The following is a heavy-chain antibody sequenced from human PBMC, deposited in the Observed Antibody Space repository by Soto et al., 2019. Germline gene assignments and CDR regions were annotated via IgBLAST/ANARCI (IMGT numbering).Heavy chain of an antibody. J-gene: IGHJ4*02. Sequence: EVQLLESGGGLVQPGGSLRLFCAASGFTFSSYTMSWVRQAPGKGLEWVSAISSGGGTSHYADSVKGRFTISRDNSKNTLYLQMNSLRAEDTAVYYCAKGETTVTDPGGFAYWGQGTLVTVSS. CDR2: ISSGGGTS. D-gene: IGHD4-17*01. CDR1: GFTFSSYT. CDR3: AKGETTVTDPGGFAY. V-gene: IGHV3-23*01.